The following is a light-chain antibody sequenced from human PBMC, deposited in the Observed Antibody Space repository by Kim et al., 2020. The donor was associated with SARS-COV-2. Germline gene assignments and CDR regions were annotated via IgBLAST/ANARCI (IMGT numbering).Light chain of an antibody. J-gene: IGKJ4*01. CDR3: QQANSFPLT. CDR2: AAS. V-gene: IGKV1-12*01. CDR1: QPISNW. Sequence: DIQMTQSPSSVSASIGDRVTITCRASQPISNWLAWYQQKPGKAPNLLIYAASTLESGVPSWFSGSGSGTDFTLTISSLQPEDFATYYCQQANSFPLTFGGGTKVDIK.